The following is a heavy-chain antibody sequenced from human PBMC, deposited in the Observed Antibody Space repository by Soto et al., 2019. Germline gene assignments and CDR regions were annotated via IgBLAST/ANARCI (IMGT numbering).Heavy chain of an antibody. Sequence: WGSRRLSCAASGFTFSSYAMHWVRQAPGKGLEWVAVISYDGSNKYYADSVKGRFTISRDNSKNTLYLQMNSLRAEDTAVYYCPGGDCSSTSCYTLDDHWSERWGKGNLVTVSA. J-gene: IGHJ5*02. V-gene: IGHV3-30-3*01. CDR2: ISYDGSNK. D-gene: IGHD2-2*02. CDR1: GFTFSSYA. CDR3: PGGDCSSTSCYTLDDHWSER.